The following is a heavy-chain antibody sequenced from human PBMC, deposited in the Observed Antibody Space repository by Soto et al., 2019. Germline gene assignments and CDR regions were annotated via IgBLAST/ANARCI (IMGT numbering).Heavy chain of an antibody. CDR2: ISGSGGDT. D-gene: IGHD2-15*01. CDR3: AKGGCSGVSCGWFDP. V-gene: IGHV3-23*01. CDR1: GFTFSDYA. Sequence: EVQLLESGGGLVQPGGSLRLSCAASGFTFSDYAMNWVRQAPGKGLEWVSGISGSGGDTYYTDSVNGRFTISRDNSKNTLYLQMSSLSADDTAVYLCAKGGCSGVSCGWFDPWVQGTLVTVSS. J-gene: IGHJ5*02.